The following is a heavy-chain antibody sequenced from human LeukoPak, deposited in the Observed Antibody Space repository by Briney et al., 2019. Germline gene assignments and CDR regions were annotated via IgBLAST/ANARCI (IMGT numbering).Heavy chain of an antibody. V-gene: IGHV1-2*06. J-gene: IGHJ3*02. CDR3: ARARSGGSAFDI. D-gene: IGHD2-15*01. Sequence: GASVKVSCKASGYTFTGYYVHWVRQAPGQGLEWMGRINPNSGGTNYAQKFQGRVTMTRDTSISTAYMELSRLRSDDTAVYYCARARSGGSAFDIWGQGTMVTVSS. CDR1: GYTFTGYY. CDR2: INPNSGGT.